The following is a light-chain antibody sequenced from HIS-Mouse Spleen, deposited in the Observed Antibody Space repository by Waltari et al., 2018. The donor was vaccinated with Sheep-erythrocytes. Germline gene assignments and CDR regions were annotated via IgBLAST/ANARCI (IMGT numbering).Light chain of an antibody. CDR3: CSYAGSYNHV. J-gene: IGLJ1*01. Sequence: QSALTQPRSVSGSPGQSVTISCTGTSSDVGGYNYVSSYQRHPDKAPKLMIYDVSKRPSGVPDRFSGSKSGNTASLTISGLQAEDEADYYCCSYAGSYNHVFATGTKVTVL. CDR1: SSDVGGYNY. V-gene: IGLV2-11*01. CDR2: DVS.